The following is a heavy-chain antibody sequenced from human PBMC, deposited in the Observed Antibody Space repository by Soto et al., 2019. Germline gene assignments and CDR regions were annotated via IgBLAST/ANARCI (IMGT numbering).Heavy chain of an antibody. CDR1: GYTFTSYA. CDR3: ARSHLGYSYGSYFDY. CDR2: INAGNGNT. V-gene: IGHV1-3*01. J-gene: IGHJ4*02. Sequence: ASVKVSCKASGYTFTSYAMHWVRQAPGQRLEWMGWINAGNGNTKYSQKFQGRVTITRDTSASTAYMELSSLRSEDTAVYYCARSHLGYSYGSYFDYWGQGTLVTVSS. D-gene: IGHD5-18*01.